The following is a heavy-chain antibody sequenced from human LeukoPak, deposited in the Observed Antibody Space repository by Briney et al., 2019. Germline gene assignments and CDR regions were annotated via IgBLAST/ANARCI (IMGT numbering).Heavy chain of an antibody. J-gene: IGHJ4*02. V-gene: IGHV3-7*01. Sequence: GGSLRLSCAASGITFSNYWMSWVRQAPGKGLEWVANIKQDGSEIYYVDSVKGRFSISRDNAKNSLYLQMNSLRAEDTAVYYCARVLLWFGEFTAPFDYWGQGSWVTVSS. D-gene: IGHD3-10*01. CDR3: ARVLLWFGEFTAPFDY. CDR1: GITFSNYW. CDR2: IKQDGSEI.